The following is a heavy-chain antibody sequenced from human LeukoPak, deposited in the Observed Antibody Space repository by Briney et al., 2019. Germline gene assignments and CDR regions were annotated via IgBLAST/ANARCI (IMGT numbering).Heavy chain of an antibody. J-gene: IGHJ6*02. D-gene: IGHD5-18*01. CDR3: ARLPWIQDYCYYGMGV. CDR2: INHSGST. CDR1: GGSFSGYY. V-gene: IGHV4-34*01. Sequence: SETLSLTCAVYGGSFSGYYWSWIRQPPGKGLEWLGEINHSGSTNYNPSLKSRVTISADTSKNQFSLRLSSVTAADTAVYYCARLPWIQDYCYYGMGVWGQGTTVTVSS.